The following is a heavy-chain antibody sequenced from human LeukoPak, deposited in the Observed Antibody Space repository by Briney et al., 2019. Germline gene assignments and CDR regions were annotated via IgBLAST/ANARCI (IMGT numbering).Heavy chain of an antibody. CDR3: ATGKWTQPPNA. CDR2: IYYSGST. J-gene: IGHJ5*02. CDR1: GVSISSYY. Sequence: SETLSLTCTVSGVSISSYYWSWIRQPPGKGLEWIGYIYYSGSTNYNPSLKSRVTISVDTSKNQFSLKLSSVTAADTAVYYCATGKWTQPPNAWGQGTLVTVSS. V-gene: IGHV4-59*01. D-gene: IGHD5-18*01.